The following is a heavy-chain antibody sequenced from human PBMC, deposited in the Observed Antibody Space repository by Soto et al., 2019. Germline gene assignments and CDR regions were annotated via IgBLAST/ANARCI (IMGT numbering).Heavy chain of an antibody. D-gene: IGHD6-13*01. V-gene: IGHV1-3*01. J-gene: IGHJ4*02. CDR1: GYTFTSYG. CDR3: ARDVAAADY. Sequence: ASVKVSCKASGYTFTSYGISWVRQAPGQRLEWMGWINADNGNTKYSQKFQGRVTITRDTSASTAYMELSSLRSEDAAVYYCARDVAAADYWGQGTLVTVSS. CDR2: INADNGNT.